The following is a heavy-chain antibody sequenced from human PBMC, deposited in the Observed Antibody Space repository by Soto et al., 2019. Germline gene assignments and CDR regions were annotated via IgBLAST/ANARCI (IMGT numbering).Heavy chain of an antibody. CDR1: GYTFTSYY. CDR2: INPSGGST. D-gene: IGHD1-26*01. Sequence: ASVKVSCKASGYTFTSYYMHWVRQAPGQGLEWMGIINPSGGSTSYAQKFQGRVTMTRDTSTSTVYMELSSLRSEDTAVYYCASTRELASYYYYGMDVWGQGTTVTVSS. V-gene: IGHV1-46*01. CDR3: ASTRELASYYYYGMDV. J-gene: IGHJ6*02.